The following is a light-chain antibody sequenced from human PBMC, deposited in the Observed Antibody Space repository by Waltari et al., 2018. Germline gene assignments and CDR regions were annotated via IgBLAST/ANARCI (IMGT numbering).Light chain of an antibody. CDR1: PSVSSTY. CDR2: AAS. Sequence: EVVLTQSPGTLSLSPGERATRSCRASPSVSSTYLAWYQQKPGQAPRLVIYAASSRATGIPDRFSGSGSGTAFTLTISRLEPEDFAVYYCQLYGGSPTLSFGGGTKVEIK. J-gene: IGKJ4*01. V-gene: IGKV3-20*01. CDR3: QLYGGSPTLS.